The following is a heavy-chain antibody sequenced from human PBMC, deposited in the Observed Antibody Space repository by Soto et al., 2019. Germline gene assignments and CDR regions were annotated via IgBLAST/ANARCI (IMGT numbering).Heavy chain of an antibody. CDR2: SYYSGTS. Sequence: QLQLQESGPGLVKPSDTLSLTCTVSGGSISDDTYYWGWIRQPPGQGREWIGSSYYSGTSSYKPSLKSRVTRSVDTSKKQLSLRLSSVTATDTAVYYCARLHCDSPTCVPLDPWGQGNLVIVYS. CDR1: GGSISDDTYY. V-gene: IGHV4-39*01. D-gene: IGHD2-2*01. J-gene: IGHJ5*02. CDR3: ARLHCDSPTCVPLDP.